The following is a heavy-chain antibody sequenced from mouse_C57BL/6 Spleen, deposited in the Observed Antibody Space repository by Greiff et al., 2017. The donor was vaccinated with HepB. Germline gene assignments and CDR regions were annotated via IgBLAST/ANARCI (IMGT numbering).Heavy chain of an antibody. CDR3: AREDYDYDAPYYFDY. V-gene: IGHV1-69*01. CDR1: GYTFTSYW. Sequence: QVQLQQPGAELVMPGASVKLSCKASGYTFTSYWMHWVKPRPGQGLEWIGEIDPSDSYTNYNQKFKGKSTLTVDTSSSTAYMQLSSLTSEDSAVYYCAREDYDYDAPYYFDYWGQGTTHTVSS. CDR2: IDPSDSYT. J-gene: IGHJ2*01. D-gene: IGHD2-4*01.